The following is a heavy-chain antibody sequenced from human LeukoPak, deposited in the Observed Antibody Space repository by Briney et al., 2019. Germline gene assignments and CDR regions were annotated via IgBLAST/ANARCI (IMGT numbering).Heavy chain of an antibody. J-gene: IGHJ4*02. Sequence: GASVKVSCKVSGYTLTELSMHWVRQAPGKGLEWMGGFDPEDGETIYAQKFQGRVTMTEDTSTDTAYMELSSLGSEDTAVCYCATSGSGWYSFDYWGQGTLVTVSS. D-gene: IGHD6-19*01. CDR3: ATSGSGWYSFDY. CDR1: GYTLTELS. CDR2: FDPEDGET. V-gene: IGHV1-24*01.